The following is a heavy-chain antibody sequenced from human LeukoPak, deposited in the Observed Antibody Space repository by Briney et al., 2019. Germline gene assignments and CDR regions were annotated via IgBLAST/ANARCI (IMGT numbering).Heavy chain of an antibody. Sequence: SQTLSLTCAISGDSVSSNSAAWNWIRQSPSRGLEWLGRTYYRSKWYNDYVVSVKSRITVNPDTSKNQFSLQLNSVTPEDTAVYYCARAGALRDIAAAGTPRYYYYYGMDVWGQGTTVTVSS. CDR2: TYYRSKWYN. D-gene: IGHD6-13*01. J-gene: IGHJ6*02. CDR1: GDSVSSNSAA. V-gene: IGHV6-1*01. CDR3: ARAGALRDIAAAGTPRYYYYYGMDV.